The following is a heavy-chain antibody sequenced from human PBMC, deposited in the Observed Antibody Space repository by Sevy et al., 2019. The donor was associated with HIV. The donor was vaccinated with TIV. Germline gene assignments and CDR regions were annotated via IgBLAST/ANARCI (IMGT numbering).Heavy chain of an antibody. D-gene: IGHD3-16*01. Sequence: SETLSLTCAVSDGSISPYYWNWIRQPPGKGLEWIGYMYYSGSIKYNPSFKIRVTISVDMSKNQVSLNLRSVTAADTAVYYCARGGGLTDYGMDVWGQGTTVTVSS. CDR1: DGSISPYY. CDR2: MYYSGSI. CDR3: ARGGGLTDYGMDV. V-gene: IGHV4-59*01. J-gene: IGHJ6*02.